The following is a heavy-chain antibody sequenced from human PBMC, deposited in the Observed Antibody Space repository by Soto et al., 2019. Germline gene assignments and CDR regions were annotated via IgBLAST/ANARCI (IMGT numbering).Heavy chain of an antibody. V-gene: IGHV4-39*01. CDR2: IYYSGST. CDR3: ASSDSGPTYYYDSSGPTLFDY. Sequence: SETLSLTCTVSGGSISSSSYYWGWIRQPPGKGLEWIGSIYYSGSTYYNPSLKSRVTISVDTSKNQFSLKLSSVTAADTAVYYCASSDSGPTYYYDSSGPTLFDYWGQGTLVTVSS. D-gene: IGHD3-22*01. J-gene: IGHJ4*02. CDR1: GGSISSSSYY.